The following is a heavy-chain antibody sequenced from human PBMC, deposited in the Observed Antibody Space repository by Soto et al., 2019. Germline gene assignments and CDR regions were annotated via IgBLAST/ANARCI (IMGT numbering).Heavy chain of an antibody. CDR1: GFTFADYT. CDR3: TRDGRYSGYPPPAF. V-gene: IGHV3-49*03. D-gene: IGHD5-12*01. J-gene: IGHJ4*02. Sequence: PGGSLRLSCTASGFTFADYTLSWFRQAPGKGLEWLGFIRNKAYGGTTEYAASVKGRFTISRDDSKSIAYLLMNSLKTEDKAIYFCTRDGRYSGYPPPAFWGQGTLVTVSS. CDR2: IRNKAYGGTT.